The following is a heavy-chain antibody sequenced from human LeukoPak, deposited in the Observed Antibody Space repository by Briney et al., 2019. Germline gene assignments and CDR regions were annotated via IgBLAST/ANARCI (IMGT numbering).Heavy chain of an antibody. CDR2: ISGSGGST. CDR1: GFTFSSYA. V-gene: IGHV3-23*01. CDR3: AKGALFGAVPYRGGLYFDY. D-gene: IGHD3-3*01. Sequence: GGSLRLSCAASGFTFSSYAMSWVRQAPGKGLEWVSAISGSGGSTYYADSVKGRFTISRDNSKNTLYLQMNSLRAEDTAVYYCAKGALFGAVPYRGGLYFDYWGQGTLVTVSS. J-gene: IGHJ4*02.